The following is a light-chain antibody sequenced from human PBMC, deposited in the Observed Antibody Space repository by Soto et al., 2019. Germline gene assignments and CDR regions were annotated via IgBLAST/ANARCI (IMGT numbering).Light chain of an antibody. CDR1: SSDVGGYNF. V-gene: IGLV2-11*01. CDR3: CSYAGSYTWV. Sequence: QSVLTQLRSVSGSPGQSVTISCTGTSSDVGGYNFVSWYQQHPGKAPKLMIYDVSKRPSGVPDRFSGSKSGNTASLTISGLQAEDEADYYCCSYAGSYTWVFGGGTKLTVL. CDR2: DVS. J-gene: IGLJ2*01.